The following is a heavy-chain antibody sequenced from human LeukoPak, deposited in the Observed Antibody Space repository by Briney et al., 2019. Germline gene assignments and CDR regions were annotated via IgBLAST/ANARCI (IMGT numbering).Heavy chain of an antibody. Sequence: PSETLSLTCTVSGGSISRSSYYWGWIRQTPGKGLEWIGSIYYRGSTYYKSSLKSRVTISLDTSKNQFSLKLSSVTAADTAVYYCARDSGLIGIAAAAYYFDYWGQGTLVTVSS. CDR1: GGSISRSSYY. D-gene: IGHD6-13*01. CDR3: ARDSGLIGIAAAAYYFDY. J-gene: IGHJ4*02. CDR2: IYYRGST. V-gene: IGHV4-39*07.